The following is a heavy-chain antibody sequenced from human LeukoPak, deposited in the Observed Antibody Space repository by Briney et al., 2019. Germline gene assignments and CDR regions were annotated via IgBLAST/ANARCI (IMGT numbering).Heavy chain of an antibody. D-gene: IGHD1-7*01. CDR1: GGSISNYY. Sequence: PSETLSLTCTVSGGSISNYYWNWIRQPPGKGLEWIGHIYYSGSTNYNPSLKSRVTISLGTSKNQFSLKLSSVTAADTAVYYCARRGTTGAFDIWGQGTMVTVSS. CDR2: IYYSGST. V-gene: IGHV4-59*08. J-gene: IGHJ3*02. CDR3: ARRGTTGAFDI.